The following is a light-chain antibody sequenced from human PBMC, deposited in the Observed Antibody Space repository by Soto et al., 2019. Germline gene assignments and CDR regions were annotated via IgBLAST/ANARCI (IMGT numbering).Light chain of an antibody. CDR3: QQYNNWPRT. V-gene: IGKV3-15*01. Sequence: EIVMTQSPATLSVSPGERDTLSCRASQSIGSDLVWYQQKPGQAPRLLIYGAYTRATGIPARFSGSGSGTEFTLTISSLQSEDFAVYYCQQYNNWPRTFGQGTKVEIK. CDR2: GAY. CDR1: QSIGSD. J-gene: IGKJ1*01.